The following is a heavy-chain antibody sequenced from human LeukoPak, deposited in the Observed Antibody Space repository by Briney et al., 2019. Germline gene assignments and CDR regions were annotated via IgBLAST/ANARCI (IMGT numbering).Heavy chain of an antibody. CDR3: AGWSASAKWY. D-gene: IGHD3-3*01. CDR2: INSAGTI. Sequence: GGSLRLSCAASGLTVSGNYMSWVRQAPGKGLEWVSVINSAGTIYYADSVKGRFSISRDNSKNTLYLQMNTLRAEDTAVYYCAGWSASAKWYWGQGTLVTVSS. CDR1: GLTVSGNY. J-gene: IGHJ4*02. V-gene: IGHV3-66*01.